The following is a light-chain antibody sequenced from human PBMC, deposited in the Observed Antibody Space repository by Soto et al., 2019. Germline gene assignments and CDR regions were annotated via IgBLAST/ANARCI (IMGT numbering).Light chain of an antibody. CDR1: QNINRW. CDR2: KAS. CDR3: LQYNVYPLS. Sequence: DIQMTQSPSTLSASVGDRVTITCRARQNINRWLAWYQQRPGKAPNLLIHKASTLEVGVPSRFSGSASGTEFTLTISSLQPDDFGVYFCLQYNVYPLSFGGGTKVEIK. J-gene: IGKJ4*01. V-gene: IGKV1-5*03.